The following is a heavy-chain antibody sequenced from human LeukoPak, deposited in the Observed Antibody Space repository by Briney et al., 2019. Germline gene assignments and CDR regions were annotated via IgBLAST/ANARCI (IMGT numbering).Heavy chain of an antibody. J-gene: IGHJ3*02. CDR2: INHSGST. V-gene: IGHV4-34*01. D-gene: IGHD3-22*01. CDR1: GGSFSGYY. CDR3: ARGRGVTMIVVVRMRAAFDI. Sequence: SETLSLTCAVYGGSFSGYYWSWIRQPPGKGLEWIGEINHSGSTNYNPSLKSRVTISVDSSKNQFSLKLSSVTAADTAVYYCARGRGVTMIVVVRMRAAFDIWGQGTMVTVSS.